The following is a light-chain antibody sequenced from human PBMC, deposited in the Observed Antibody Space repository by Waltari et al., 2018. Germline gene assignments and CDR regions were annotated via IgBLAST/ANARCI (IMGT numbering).Light chain of an antibody. CDR2: GKN. CDR1: SLRASY. V-gene: IGLV3-19*01. CDR3: SSRDSSASHVL. J-gene: IGLJ2*01. Sequence: SSELTQDPAVSVALGQTVRITCKGASLRASYASWYQQKSGQAPILVLFGKNKRTAGIPDRFSGYNSETTTSLTITGAQAEDEADYYCSSRDSSASHVLFAGGTKLTVL.